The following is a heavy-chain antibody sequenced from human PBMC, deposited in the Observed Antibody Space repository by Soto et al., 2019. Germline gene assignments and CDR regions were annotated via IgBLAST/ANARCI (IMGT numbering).Heavy chain of an antibody. Sequence: EVQLVESGGGLVQPGGSLKLSCAVSGFTFSSHAMKWVRQAPGKGLEWVAYIHGTRSIIYYADSVKGRFTISRDNAKNSLYLQIDSLRDEDTALYYCARDARNADYDYWGQGTLVTVSS. CDR1: GFTFSSHA. CDR3: ARDARNADYDY. V-gene: IGHV3-48*02. D-gene: IGHD3-16*01. J-gene: IGHJ4*02. CDR2: IHGTRSII.